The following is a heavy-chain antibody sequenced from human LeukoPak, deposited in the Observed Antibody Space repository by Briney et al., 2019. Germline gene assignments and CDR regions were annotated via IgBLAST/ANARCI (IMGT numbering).Heavy chain of an antibody. CDR3: AKGVRGVIIDNWFDP. CDR2: ISGSGGST. CDR1: GFTFSSYA. Sequence: PGGSLRLSCAASGFTFSSYAMSWVRQAPGKGLEWVSAISGSGGSTCYADSVKGRFTISRDNSKNTLYLQMNSLRAEDTAVYYCAKGVRGVIIDNWFDPWGQGTLVTVSS. D-gene: IGHD3-10*01. V-gene: IGHV3-23*01. J-gene: IGHJ5*02.